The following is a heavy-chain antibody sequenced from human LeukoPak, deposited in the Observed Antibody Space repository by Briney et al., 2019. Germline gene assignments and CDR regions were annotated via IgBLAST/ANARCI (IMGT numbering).Heavy chain of an antibody. CDR2: ISGSGGTT. D-gene: IGHD3-22*01. J-gene: IGHJ4*02. CDR1: GFTFSSYA. V-gene: IGHV3-23*01. Sequence: PGGSLRLSCAASGFTFSSYAMSWVRQAPGKGLEWVSAISGSGGTTYYADSVKGRFTISRDNSKNTLYLQMNSLRAEDTAVYYCAKDYYYDSSGYYVVYWGRGTLVTVSS. CDR3: AKDYYYDSSGYYVVY.